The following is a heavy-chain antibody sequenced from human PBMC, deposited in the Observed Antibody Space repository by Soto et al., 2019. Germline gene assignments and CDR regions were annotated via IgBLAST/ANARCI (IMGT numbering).Heavy chain of an antibody. CDR2: IYYSGST. Sequence: QVQLQESGPGLVQPSETLSLTCTVSGGSIDRNSYYWSWIRQPPGMRLEWIGYIYYSGSTRYNPSLQSRVTISVDTSKNQVSLKLTSVTAADTAMYYCARAYSNFDGWFDPWGQGILVTVSS. CDR3: ARAYSNFDGWFDP. D-gene: IGHD4-4*01. V-gene: IGHV4-61*01. J-gene: IGHJ5*02. CDR1: GGSIDRNSYY.